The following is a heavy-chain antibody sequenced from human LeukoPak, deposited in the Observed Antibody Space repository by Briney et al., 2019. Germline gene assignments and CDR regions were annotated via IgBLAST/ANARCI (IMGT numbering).Heavy chain of an antibody. Sequence: SETLSLNCGVYNGTVSGYYWTWIRQPPGRGLEWIGDISHSGSSHYNPSLKSRLSMSVDTSKNQFSLTLTAVTAADTAVYYCGRRPYFDILAGSQMWGTVDHWGQGALVTVSS. V-gene: IGHV4-34*01. J-gene: IGHJ4*02. CDR2: ISHSGSS. CDR1: NGTVSGYY. D-gene: IGHD3-9*01. CDR3: GRRPYFDILAGSQMWGTVDH.